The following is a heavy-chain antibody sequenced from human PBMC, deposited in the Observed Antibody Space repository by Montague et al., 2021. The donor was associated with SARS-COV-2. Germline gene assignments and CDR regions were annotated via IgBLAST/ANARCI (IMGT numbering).Heavy chain of an antibody. D-gene: IGHD2-2*01. CDR3: AKDQGDCSSSRCFRGWTYYYYGMDV. J-gene: IGHJ6*02. CDR2: ISYDGSNK. V-gene: IGHV3-30*18. CDR1: GFTFSSYG. Sequence: SLRLSCAASGFTFSSYGIHWVRQAPGKGLEWVAVISYDGSNKHYADSVKGRFTISRDNSKNTLYLQMNSLRAEDTAVYYCAKDQGDCSSSRCFRGWTYYYYGMDVWGPGTTVTVSS.